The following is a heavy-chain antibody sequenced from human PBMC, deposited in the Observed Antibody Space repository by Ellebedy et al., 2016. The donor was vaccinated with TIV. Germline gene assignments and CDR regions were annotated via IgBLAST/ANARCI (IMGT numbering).Heavy chain of an antibody. Sequence: ASVKVSXXASGYTFTSYSITWVRQATGQGLEWMGWMNPNSGNTDYAQKFQGRVTMTRNTSISTAYMELSSLRSEDTAVYYCARESTVVDYWGQGTLVTVSS. V-gene: IGHV1-8*01. CDR2: MNPNSGNT. CDR3: ARESTVVDY. J-gene: IGHJ4*02. CDR1: GYTFTSYS.